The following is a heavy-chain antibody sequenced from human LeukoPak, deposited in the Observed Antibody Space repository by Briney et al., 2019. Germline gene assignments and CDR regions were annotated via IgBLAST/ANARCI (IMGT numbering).Heavy chain of an antibody. CDR1: GFTFSSYA. Sequence: GGSLRLSCAVSGFTFSSYAMSWVRQAPGKGLEWVSAISGSGGSTYYADSVKGRFTISRDNSKNTLYLQMNSLRAEDTAVYYCAKFFFVSERPGKSITMVRGGFDYWGQGTLVTVSS. D-gene: IGHD3-10*01. J-gene: IGHJ4*02. CDR3: AKFFFVSERPGKSITMVRGGFDY. V-gene: IGHV3-23*01. CDR2: ISGSGGST.